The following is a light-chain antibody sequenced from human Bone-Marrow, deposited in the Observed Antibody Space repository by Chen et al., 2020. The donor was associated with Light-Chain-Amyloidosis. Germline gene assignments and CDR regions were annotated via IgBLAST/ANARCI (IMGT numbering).Light chain of an antibody. V-gene: IGKV1-33*01. CDR2: DAS. Sequence: DLQMIQSPSSLSASVGDRVTITCQARQDINNHVNWYQQKPRQPPNLLMNDASNLEAGVPSRFSGTSSGTRDSFTINNLQPEDIATYYGQQCDRVLLTISGGTHVGIK. CDR1: QDINNH. CDR3: QQCDRVLLT. J-gene: IGKJ4*01.